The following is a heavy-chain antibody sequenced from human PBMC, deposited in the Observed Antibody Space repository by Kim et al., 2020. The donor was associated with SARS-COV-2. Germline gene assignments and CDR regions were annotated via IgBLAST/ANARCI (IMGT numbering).Heavy chain of an antibody. CDR3: ARGFSSTSVNYFLYV. Sequence: SETLSLTCAVYGGSVTGYYWSWIRQSPGQGLEWIGEINHRGNTYYNPSLKSRVAMSVDTSKSQFSLNVSSVTAADTAVYYCARGFSSTSVNYFLYVWGKG. CDR1: GGSVTGYY. V-gene: IGHV4-34*01. CDR2: INHRGNT. D-gene: IGHD6-19*01. J-gene: IGHJ6*03.